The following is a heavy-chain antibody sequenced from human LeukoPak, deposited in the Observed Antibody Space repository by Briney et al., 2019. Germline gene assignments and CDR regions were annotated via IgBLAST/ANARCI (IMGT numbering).Heavy chain of an antibody. CDR2: INPNSKNT. J-gene: IGHJ3*02. V-gene: IGHV1-8*03. D-gene: IGHD2-21*02. CDR3: ARAIPFRYLLGGDYYERSSHGFDI. Sequence: GASVKVSCKASGYTFTRHDVNWVRQATGQGREWMGWINPNSKNTGYAQKFQGRVTFTTDTSTSTAYMELRSLDSEDAAVYYCARAIPFRYLLGGDYYERSSHGFDIWGQGTMITVSS. CDR1: GYTFTRHD.